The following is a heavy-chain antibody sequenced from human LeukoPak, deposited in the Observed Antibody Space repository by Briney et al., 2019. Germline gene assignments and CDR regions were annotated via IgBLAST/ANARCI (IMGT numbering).Heavy chain of an antibody. D-gene: IGHD3-3*01. J-gene: IGHJ6*03. CDR2: ISAYNGDT. CDR3: ARNGAYYDFWIRKKYYYYYMDV. V-gene: IGHV1-18*01. CDR1: GYTFTSYG. Sequence: GASVKVSCKASGYTFTSYGISWVRQAPGQGLEGMGWISAYNGDTNYAQKLQGRVTMTTDTSTSTAYMELRSLRSDDTAVYYCARNGAYYDFWIRKKYYYYYMDVWGKGTTVTVSS.